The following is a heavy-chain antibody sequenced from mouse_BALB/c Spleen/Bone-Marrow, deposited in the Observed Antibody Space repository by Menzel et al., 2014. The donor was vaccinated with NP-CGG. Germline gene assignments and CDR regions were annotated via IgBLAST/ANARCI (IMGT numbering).Heavy chain of an antibody. CDR3: ARTGTKDYFDY. CDR2: KWAGGTT. D-gene: IGHD4-1*01. CDR1: GFSLTSYG. J-gene: IGHJ2*01. V-gene: IGHV2-9*02. Sequence: VKLQESGPGLVAPSQSLSITCTVSGFSLTSYGVHWVRQPPGKGLDWLGVKWAGGTTSYNSALMSRLSISRDNSKSQVFLKMNSLQTDDTAIYYCARTGTKDYFDYWGQGTTLTVSS.